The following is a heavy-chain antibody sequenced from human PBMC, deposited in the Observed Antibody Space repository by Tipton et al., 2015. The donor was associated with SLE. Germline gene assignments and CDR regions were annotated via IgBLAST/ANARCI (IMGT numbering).Heavy chain of an antibody. Sequence: GLVKPSGTLSLTCSVSGGSISSNYWIWIRQPPGKGLEWIGEINHGGSTKKNPSLMSRVTISVDTSNNQFSLKLPSVTAADTAVYYCARQSEYSDWTGFWFDPWGQGTLVTVSS. D-gene: IGHD3/OR15-3a*01. CDR2: INHGGST. CDR3: ARQSEYSDWTGFWFDP. V-gene: IGHV4-59*08. J-gene: IGHJ5*02. CDR1: GGSISSNY.